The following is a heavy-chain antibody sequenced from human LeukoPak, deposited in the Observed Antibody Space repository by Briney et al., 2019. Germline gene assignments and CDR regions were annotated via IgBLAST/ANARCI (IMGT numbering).Heavy chain of an antibody. CDR1: GFTFSSYA. V-gene: IGHV3-23*01. J-gene: IGHJ4*02. Sequence: GGSLRLSCAASGFTFSSYAMSWVRQAPGKGLEWVSTISGSGASTYYADSVKGRFSLSRDNSKNMVDLQMNDLRAEDTALYYCAKSSYLGWNLLGNWGQGTLVTASS. CDR3: AKSSYLGWNLLGN. D-gene: IGHD1-26*01. CDR2: ISGSGAST.